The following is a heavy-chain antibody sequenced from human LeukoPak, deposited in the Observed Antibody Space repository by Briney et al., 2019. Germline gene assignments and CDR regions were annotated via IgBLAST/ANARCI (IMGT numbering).Heavy chain of an antibody. CDR1: GFTFSSYG. V-gene: IGHV3-33*01. CDR3: ARDRGTNGSDY. Sequence: GGSLRLSCAASGFTFSSYGMHWVRQAPGKGLEWVAVIWYDGSNKYYADSVKGRFTISRDNSKNTLYLQMNSLRAEDTAVYYCARDRGTNGSDYWGQGTLVTVSS. D-gene: IGHD2-8*01. CDR2: IWYDGSNK. J-gene: IGHJ4*02.